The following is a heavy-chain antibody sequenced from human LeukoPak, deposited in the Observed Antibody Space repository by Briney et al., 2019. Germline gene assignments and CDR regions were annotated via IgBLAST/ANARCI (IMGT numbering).Heavy chain of an antibody. CDR1: GFTFSSYG. Sequence: GGSLRLSCAASGFTFSSYGMHWVRQAPGKGLEWVAFIRYDGSNKYYADSVKGRFTISRDNSKNTLYLQMNSLRAEDTAVYYCAKDEDARGLGAFDIWGQGTMVTVSS. D-gene: IGHD3-10*01. CDR3: AKDEDARGLGAFDI. CDR2: IRYDGSNK. J-gene: IGHJ3*02. V-gene: IGHV3-30*02.